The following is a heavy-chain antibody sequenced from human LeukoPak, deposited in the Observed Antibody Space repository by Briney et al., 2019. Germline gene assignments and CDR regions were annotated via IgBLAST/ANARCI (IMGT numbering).Heavy chain of an antibody. J-gene: IGHJ4*02. CDR1: GFTFSSYG. CDR2: IKSKTDGGTG. V-gene: IGHV3-15*07. D-gene: IGHD6-13*01. Sequence: GGSLRLSCAASGFTFSSYGMNWVRQAPGKGLEWVGLIKSKTDGGTGDYAAPVKGRFTISRDDSKNTLYLQMNSLKIEDTAMYYCTTYSSSTSEIYWGQGTLVTVSS. CDR3: TTYSSSTSEIY.